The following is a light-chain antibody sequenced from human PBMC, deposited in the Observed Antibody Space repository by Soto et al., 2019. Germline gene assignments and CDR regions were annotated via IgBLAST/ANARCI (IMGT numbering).Light chain of an antibody. CDR1: QSISSY. CDR2: AAS. CDR3: QQSYSTPYT. V-gene: IGKV1-39*01. Sequence: DIQMTQSPSSLSASVGDRVTITCRASQSISSYLNWYQQKPGKAPMLLIYAASSLQSWVPSRFSGSGSRTDFTLTISSLQPEDFATYYCQQSYSTPYTLGQGTKQEIK. J-gene: IGKJ2*01.